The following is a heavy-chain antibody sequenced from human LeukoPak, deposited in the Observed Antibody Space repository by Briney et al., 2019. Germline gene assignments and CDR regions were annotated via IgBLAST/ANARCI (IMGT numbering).Heavy chain of an antibody. CDR2: IKEDGGET. D-gene: IGHD6-13*01. Sequence: GGSLRLSCVASGFTFSNYWMSWVRQAPGKGLEWVANIKEDGGETYYVDPVQGRFTISRDNAKTSLYLQLNSLRAEDTAVYYCARDPGIAAAGTVGYFDSWGQGTLVTVSS. CDR1: GFTFSNYW. V-gene: IGHV3-7*01. J-gene: IGHJ4*02. CDR3: ARDPGIAAAGTVGYFDS.